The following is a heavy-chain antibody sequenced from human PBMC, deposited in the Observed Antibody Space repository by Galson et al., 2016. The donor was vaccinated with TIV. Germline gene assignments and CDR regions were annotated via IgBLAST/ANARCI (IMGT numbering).Heavy chain of an antibody. CDR1: GFTFGDFA. J-gene: IGHJ6*02. CDR3: AKEGAAAEYYGMDV. CDR2: IVWDGANK. D-gene: IGHD6-13*01. Sequence: SLRLSCAASGFTFGDFAMHWVRQTPGKGLEWVSFIVWDGANKYYSDSVKGRFTISRDNSKNSLYLQMNSLRPEDTALYYCAKEGAAAEYYGMDVWGQGTTVTVSS. V-gene: IGHV3-43*01.